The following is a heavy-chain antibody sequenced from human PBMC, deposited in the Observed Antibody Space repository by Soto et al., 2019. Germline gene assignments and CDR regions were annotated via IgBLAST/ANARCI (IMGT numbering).Heavy chain of an antibody. CDR2: IKSKTDGGTT. D-gene: IGHD3-10*01. J-gene: IGHJ5*02. Sequence: PGGSLRLSCAASGFTISNAWMSWVRQAPGKGLEWVGRIKSKTDGGTTDYAAPVKGRFTISRDDSKNTLYLQMNSLKTEDTAVYYCTTEYYYGSGSYYNLNWFDPWGQGTLVTVSS. CDR3: TTEYYYGSGSYYNLNWFDP. CDR1: GFTISNAW. V-gene: IGHV3-15*01.